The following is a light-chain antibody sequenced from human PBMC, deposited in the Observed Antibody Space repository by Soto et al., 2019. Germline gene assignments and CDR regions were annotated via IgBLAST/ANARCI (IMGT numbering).Light chain of an antibody. J-gene: IGKJ1*01. CDR1: QSINSY. Sequence: DIQMTQSPSSLSASVGDRVTITCRASQSINSYLNWYQQKPGEAPKFLIYAASSLQSGVPSRFSGSGSGTDFTLTISSLQSEDCATYYCQQSYSSPWTFGQGTKVEI. CDR2: AAS. CDR3: QQSYSSPWT. V-gene: IGKV1-39*01.